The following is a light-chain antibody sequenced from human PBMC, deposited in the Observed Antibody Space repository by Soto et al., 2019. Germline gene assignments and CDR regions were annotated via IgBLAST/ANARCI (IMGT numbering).Light chain of an antibody. CDR2: GAS. CDR3: PHYGTSPPLT. V-gene: IGKV3-20*01. J-gene: IGKJ4*01. Sequence: EIVLTQSPGTLSLSPGERATLSCRASQSVSSRNLAWYQQKPGQAPRLLIYGASSRAAGIPDRFSGSGSGTDFTLTISRLEPEDFAVYFCPHYGTSPPLTFGGGTKVDIK. CDR1: QSVSSRN.